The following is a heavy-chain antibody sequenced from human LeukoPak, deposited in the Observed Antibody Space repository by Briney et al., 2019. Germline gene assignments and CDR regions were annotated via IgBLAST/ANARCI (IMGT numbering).Heavy chain of an antibody. D-gene: IGHD1-26*01. CDR2: IRYDGRNK. V-gene: IGHV3-30*12. CDR1: GFTFSNYG. CDR3: VRGTSSFDP. Sequence: PGGSLRLSCAAAGFTFSNYGMHWVRQAPGKGLQWVADIRYDGRNKYSADSVKGRITISRYNSKNSVFLQMNSLSAEDTAVYYCVRGTSSFDPWGHGNLVTVSS. J-gene: IGHJ5*02.